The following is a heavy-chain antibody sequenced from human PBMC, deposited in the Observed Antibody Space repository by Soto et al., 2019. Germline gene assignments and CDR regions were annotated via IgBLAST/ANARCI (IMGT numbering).Heavy chain of an antibody. CDR1: GFTFSRYW. V-gene: IGHV3-21*01. J-gene: IGHJ6*02. Sequence: GGSLRLSCAASGFTFSRYWMNWVRQAPGKGLEWVSAISSSSLYIYYADSVKGRFTISRDNAKNSLYLQMNSLGAEDTAVYYCARANYDFWSGYSNYFGMDVWGQGTTVTVSS. CDR3: ARANYDFWSGYSNYFGMDV. CDR2: ISSSSLYI. D-gene: IGHD3-3*01.